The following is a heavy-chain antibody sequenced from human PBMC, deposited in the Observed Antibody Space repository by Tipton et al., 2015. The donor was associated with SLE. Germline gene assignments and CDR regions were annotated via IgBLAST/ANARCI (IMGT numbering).Heavy chain of an antibody. J-gene: IGHJ3*02. CDR1: GGSIAISDYF. CDR2: TYSSGGS. V-gene: IGHV4-39*07. CDR3: ARTLDTLEI. Sequence: TLSLTCTVSGGSIAISDYFWGWIRLPPGKGLEWIGRTYSSGGSYYNPSLESRVNISIDTSRNQFSLHLRSVTAADTAVYYCARTLDTLEIWGQGTRVTVSS.